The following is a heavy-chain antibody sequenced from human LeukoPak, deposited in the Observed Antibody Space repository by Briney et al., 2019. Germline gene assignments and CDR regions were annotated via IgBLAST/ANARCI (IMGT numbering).Heavy chain of an antibody. CDR2: INPSGGST. V-gene: IGHV1-46*01. J-gene: IGHJ4*02. CDR3: ARDSPGDPPDY. D-gene: IGHD7-27*01. Sequence: GASVKVSCKASGYSFTSHYMHWVRQAPGQGLEWMGIINPSGGSTSYAQKFQGRVTMTRDTSTSTVYMELSSLRSEDTAVYYCARDSPGDPPDYWGQGTLVTVSS. CDR1: GYSFTSHY.